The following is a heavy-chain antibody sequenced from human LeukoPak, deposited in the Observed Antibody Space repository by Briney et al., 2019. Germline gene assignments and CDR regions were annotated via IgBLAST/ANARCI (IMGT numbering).Heavy chain of an antibody. V-gene: IGHV3-23*01. CDR2: ISGGGGST. CDR1: GFTFSSYA. Sequence: GGSLRLSCAASGFTFSSYAMSWVRQAPGKGLEWVSTISGGGGSTFYADSVKGRFIISRDNSKNTLYLQMNSLRAEDTAVYYCAKLIVVVGTSRYFDYWGQGTLVTVSS. D-gene: IGHD3-22*01. CDR3: AKLIVVVGTSRYFDY. J-gene: IGHJ4*02.